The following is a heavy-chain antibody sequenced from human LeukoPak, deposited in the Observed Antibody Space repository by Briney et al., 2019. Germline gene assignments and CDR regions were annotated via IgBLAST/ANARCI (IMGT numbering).Heavy chain of an antibody. J-gene: IGHJ6*03. CDR1: GYSFTSYW. CDR3: ARHRRTVTTFDYYYYMDV. V-gene: IGHV5-51*01. D-gene: IGHD4-11*01. CDR2: IYPGDSDT. Sequence: GESLKISCKGSGYSFTSYWIGWVRQMPGKGLEWMGIIYPGDSDTRYSPSFQGQVTISADKSISTAYLQWSSLKASDTAMYYCARHRRTVTTFDYYYYMDVWGKGTTVTVSS.